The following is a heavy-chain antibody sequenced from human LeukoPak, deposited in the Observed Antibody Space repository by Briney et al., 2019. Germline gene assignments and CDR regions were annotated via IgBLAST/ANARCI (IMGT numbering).Heavy chain of an antibody. CDR1: GFTFSSYS. CDR3: ARDPEYSSSWYYFYGMDV. D-gene: IGHD6-13*01. J-gene: IGHJ6*02. Sequence: GGSLRLSCAASGFTFSSYSMNWVRQAPGKGLEWVSSISSSSSYIYYADSVKGRFTISRDNAKNSLYLQMNSLRAEDTAVYYCARDPEYSSSWYYFYGMDVWGQGTTVTVSS. CDR2: ISSSSSYI. V-gene: IGHV3-21*01.